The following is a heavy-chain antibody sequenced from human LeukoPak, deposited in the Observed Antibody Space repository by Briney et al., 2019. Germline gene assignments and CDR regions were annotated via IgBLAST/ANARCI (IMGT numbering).Heavy chain of an antibody. Sequence: SETLSLTCTVSGGSISSSCCYWGWIRQPPGKGLEWIGSIYYSGSTYYNPSLKSRVTISVDTSKNQFSLKLSSVTAADTAVYYCARQQYYYYGMDVWGQGTTVTVSS. CDR3: ARQQYYYYGMDV. J-gene: IGHJ6*02. CDR1: GGSISSSCCY. CDR2: IYYSGST. V-gene: IGHV4-39*01.